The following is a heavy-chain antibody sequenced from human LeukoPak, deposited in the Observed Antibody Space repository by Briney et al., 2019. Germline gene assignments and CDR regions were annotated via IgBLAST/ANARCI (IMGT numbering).Heavy chain of an antibody. CDR3: ARDVGSLVVLINFDY. J-gene: IGHJ4*02. D-gene: IGHD3-22*01. CDR2: ISSSSSYI. CDR1: GFTFSNYN. V-gene: IGHV3-21*01. Sequence: GGSLRLSCAAPGFTFSNYNMNWVRQAPGKGLEWVSSISSSSSYIYYADSLKSRFTISRDNAKNSLYLQMNSLSAEDTAVYYCARDVGSLVVLINFDYWGQGTLVTVSS.